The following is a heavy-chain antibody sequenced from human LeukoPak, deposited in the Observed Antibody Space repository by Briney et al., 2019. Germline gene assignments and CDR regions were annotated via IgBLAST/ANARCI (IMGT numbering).Heavy chain of an antibody. CDR2: IRFDGSNK. Sequence: GGSLRLSCAASGFSFSSYGMHWVRQTPGKGLEWVTFIRFDGSNKYYADSVKGRFTISRDNSKNTLSLQMNSLRGEDTAVYYCAKSSGSEPYYIDVWGKGTMVTISS. CDR3: AKSSGSEPYYIDV. V-gene: IGHV3-30*02. D-gene: IGHD3-10*01. CDR1: GFSFSSYG. J-gene: IGHJ6*03.